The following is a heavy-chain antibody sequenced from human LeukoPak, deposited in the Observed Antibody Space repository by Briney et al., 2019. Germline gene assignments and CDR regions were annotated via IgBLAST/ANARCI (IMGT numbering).Heavy chain of an antibody. V-gene: IGHV1-18*04. CDR1: GYTFTSYY. J-gene: IGHJ5*02. D-gene: IGHD6-19*01. CDR3: ARVPQWLVLFDP. CDR2: ISAYNGNT. Sequence: ASVKVSCKASGYTFTSYYMHWVRQAPGQGLEWMGWISAYNGNTNYAQKLQGRVTMTTDTSTSTAYMELRSLRSDDTAVYYCARVPQWLVLFDPWGQGTLVTVSS.